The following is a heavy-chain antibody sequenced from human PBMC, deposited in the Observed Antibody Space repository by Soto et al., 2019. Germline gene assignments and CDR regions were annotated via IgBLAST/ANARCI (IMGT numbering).Heavy chain of an antibody. CDR3: ARSGCCTNGVPYHYGMDV. Sequence: ASVNVSFKSSGYTFTSCYLNWVRRGAGQGLEWMGRMNPNSGNTGYVQKFQGRVIMTRNTSISTAYMELSSLRSEDTAVYYCARSGCCTNGVPYHYGMDVWGQGTTVTVSS. CDR1: GYTFTSCY. V-gene: IGHV1-8*01. D-gene: IGHD2-8*01. J-gene: IGHJ6*02. CDR2: MNPNSGNT.